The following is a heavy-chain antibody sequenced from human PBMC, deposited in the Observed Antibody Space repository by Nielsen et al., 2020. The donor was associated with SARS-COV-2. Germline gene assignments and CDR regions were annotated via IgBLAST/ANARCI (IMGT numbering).Heavy chain of an antibody. V-gene: IGHV4-59*01. CDR1: GGSISGYY. Sequence: SETLSLTCSVSGGSISGYYWSWIRQPPGKGLEWIGYIHYSGDTKYNPSLKSRVTISVDMSKNQFSLRLSSVTAADTAVYYCARDRHSSSPYGMGVWGQGTTVTVSS. J-gene: IGHJ6*02. CDR3: ARDRHSSSPYGMGV. D-gene: IGHD6-6*01. CDR2: IHYSGDT.